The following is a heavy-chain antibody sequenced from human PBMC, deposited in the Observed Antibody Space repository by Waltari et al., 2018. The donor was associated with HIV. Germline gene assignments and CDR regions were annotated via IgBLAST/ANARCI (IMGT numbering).Heavy chain of an antibody. D-gene: IGHD3-3*01. V-gene: IGHV3-30-3*02. CDR3: AKIGHSVEWLFSYFDF. CDR1: SFSSYS. Sequence: QVQLVDSGGGVVQPGKSLRLSCASFSSYSMHWIRQAPGRGLEWVALISNDGRQKHYADSVKGRFTISRDNSKNTLYLQMNSLRVEDTAVYFCAKIGHSVEWLFSYFDFWGQGTLVTVSS. J-gene: IGHJ4*02. CDR2: ISNDGRQK.